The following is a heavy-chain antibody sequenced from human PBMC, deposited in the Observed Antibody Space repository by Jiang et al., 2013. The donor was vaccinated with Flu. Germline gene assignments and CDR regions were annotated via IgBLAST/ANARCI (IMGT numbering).Heavy chain of an antibody. Sequence: KPTQTLTLTCTFSGFSLSTSGVGVGWIRQPPGKTLEWLALIYWDDDKRYSPSLKSRLTITKDPSKNQVVLTMTNMDPVDTATYYCAHTYYYDTSGKTFDYWGQGTLVTVSS. CDR2: IYWDDDK. J-gene: IGHJ4*02. CDR1: GFSLSTSGVG. V-gene: IGHV2-5*02. D-gene: IGHD3-22*01. CDR3: AHTYYYDTSGKTFDY.